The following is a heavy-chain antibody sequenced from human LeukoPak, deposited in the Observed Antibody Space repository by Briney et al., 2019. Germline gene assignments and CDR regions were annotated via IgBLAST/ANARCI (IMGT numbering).Heavy chain of an antibody. J-gene: IGHJ6*02. V-gene: IGHV1-2*04. Sequence: ASVKVSCKASGYTFTGYYIHWVRQAPGQGLEWMGWINPNSGGTNYAQKFQGWVTMNRDTSISTAYMELSRLRSDDTAVYYCARDLGYIVVVPAAPRGMDVWGQGTTVTVSS. CDR2: INPNSGGT. CDR3: ARDLGYIVVVPAAPRGMDV. CDR1: GYTFTGYY. D-gene: IGHD2-2*01.